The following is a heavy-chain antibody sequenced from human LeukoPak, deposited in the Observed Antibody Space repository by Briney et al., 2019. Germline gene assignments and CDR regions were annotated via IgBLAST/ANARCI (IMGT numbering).Heavy chain of an antibody. D-gene: IGHD3-16*01. CDR1: GGSISSGSYY. CDR3: ARDLPRGGRNWFDP. V-gene: IGHV4-61*02. J-gene: IGHJ5*02. Sequence: NPSQTLSLTCTVSGGSISSGSYYWSWIRQPARKGLEWIGRIYTSGSTNYNPSLKSRVTISVDTSKNQFSLKLSSVTAADTAVYYCARDLPRGGRNWFDPWGQGTLVTVSS. CDR2: IYTSGST.